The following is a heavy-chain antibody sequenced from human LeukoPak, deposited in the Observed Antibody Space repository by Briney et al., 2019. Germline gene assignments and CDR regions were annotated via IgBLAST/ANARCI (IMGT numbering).Heavy chain of an antibody. CDR3: AKLHIVVVPAAIQGAFDI. D-gene: IGHD2-2*01. Sequence: GGSLRLSCAASGFTFSSYGMHWVRQAPGKGLEWVAFIRYDGSNKYYADSVKGRFTISRDNSKNTLYLQMNSLRAEDTAVYYCAKLHIVVVPAAIQGAFDIWGQGTMVTVSS. CDR1: GFTFSSYG. J-gene: IGHJ3*02. CDR2: IRYDGSNK. V-gene: IGHV3-30*02.